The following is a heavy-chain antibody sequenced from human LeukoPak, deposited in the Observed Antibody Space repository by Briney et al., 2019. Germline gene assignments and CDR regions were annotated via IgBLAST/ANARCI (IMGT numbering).Heavy chain of an antibody. D-gene: IGHD4-23*01. CDR2: INPNSGGT. J-gene: IGHJ5*02. V-gene: IGHV1-2*02. Sequence: ASVTVSCKASGYTFTDYYMHWVRQAPGQGLEWMGWINPNSGGTNYAQKFQGRVTMTRDTSISTAYMELSRLRSDDTAVYYCARVDYGGTNWFDPWGQGTLVTVSS. CDR3: ARVDYGGTNWFDP. CDR1: GYTFTDYY.